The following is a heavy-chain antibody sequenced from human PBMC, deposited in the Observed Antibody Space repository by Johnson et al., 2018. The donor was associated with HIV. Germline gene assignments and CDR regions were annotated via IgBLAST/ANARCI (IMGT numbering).Heavy chain of an antibody. CDR1: GFTFSNYA. J-gene: IGHJ3*02. D-gene: IGHD5-18*01. CDR3: ARLPSGYNRDTFNI. V-gene: IGHV3-30*04. Sequence: QMQLVESGGGVVQPGRSLRLSCAASGFTFSNYALHWVRQAPGRGLEWVALISHDGSEKYFADSVKGRFTISRDNSKHILYLQMNSLRAEDTATYYCARLPSGYNRDTFNIWGQGTMVTVSS. CDR2: ISHDGSEK.